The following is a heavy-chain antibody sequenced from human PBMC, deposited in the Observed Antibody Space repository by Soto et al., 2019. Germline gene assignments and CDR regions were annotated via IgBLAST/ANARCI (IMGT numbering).Heavy chain of an antibody. CDR3: ARGTGSVAGPAAWFDFDY. V-gene: IGHV4-59*01. CDR1: GGSISSYY. J-gene: IGHJ4*02. D-gene: IGHD6-19*01. Sequence: SETLSLTCTVSGGSISSYYWSWIRQPPGKGLEWIGYIYYSGSTNYNPSLKSRVTISVDTSKNQFSLKLSSVTAADTAVYYFARGTGSVAGPAAWFDFDYWGQGTLVTVSS. CDR2: IYYSGST.